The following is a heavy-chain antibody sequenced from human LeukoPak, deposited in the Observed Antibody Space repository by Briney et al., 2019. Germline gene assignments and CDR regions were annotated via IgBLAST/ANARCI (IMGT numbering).Heavy chain of an antibody. V-gene: IGHV4-34*01. Sequence: PSETLSLTCAVYGGSFSGYYWSWIRQPPGKGLEWIGEINHSGSTNYNPSLKSRVTISVDTSKNQFSLKLSSVTAADTAVFYCASRTTAEAFDIWGQGTMVSVSS. CDR2: INHSGST. J-gene: IGHJ3*02. CDR1: GGSFSGYY. D-gene: IGHD2/OR15-2a*01. CDR3: ASRTTAEAFDI.